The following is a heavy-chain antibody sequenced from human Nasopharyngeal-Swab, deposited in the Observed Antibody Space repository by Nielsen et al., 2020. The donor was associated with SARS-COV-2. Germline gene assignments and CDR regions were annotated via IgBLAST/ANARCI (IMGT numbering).Heavy chain of an antibody. D-gene: IGHD6-13*01. CDR3: AREFSSSWYSLDY. Sequence: SETLSLTCTVSGGSVNSGRYYWSWVRQPPGKGLEWIGYIYYSGTTNYNPSLKSRVTISLDTPKNQFSLKLSSVTAADTAVYFCAREFSSSWYSLDYWGQGTLVTVSS. CDR1: GGSVNSGRYY. CDR2: IYYSGTT. V-gene: IGHV4-61*01. J-gene: IGHJ4*02.